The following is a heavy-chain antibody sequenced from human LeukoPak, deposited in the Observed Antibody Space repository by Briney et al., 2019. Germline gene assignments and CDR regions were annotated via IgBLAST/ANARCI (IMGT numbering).Heavy chain of an antibody. CDR1: GVSISGHY. J-gene: IGHJ6*02. CDR2: IHYSGRP. D-gene: IGHD3-16*01. CDR3: ARFGVDYDMDV. Sequence: EPSETLSLTCTVSGVSISGHYWTWLRQPPGKGLEWIGQIHYSGRPDYNPSLKSRVTISVDTSKNQLSLKVTSVTGADTAVYYCARFGVDYDMDVWGQGTTVTVSS. V-gene: IGHV4-59*11.